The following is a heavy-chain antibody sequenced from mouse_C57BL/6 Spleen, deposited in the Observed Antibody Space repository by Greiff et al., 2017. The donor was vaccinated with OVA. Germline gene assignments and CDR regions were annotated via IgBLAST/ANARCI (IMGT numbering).Heavy chain of an antibody. J-gene: IGHJ4*01. Sequence: QVQLQQPGAELVKPGASVKLSCKASGYTFTSYWMHWVKQRPGQGLEWIGMIHPNSGSTNYNEKFKSKATLTVDKSSSTAYMQLSSLTSEDSAVYYCARENGSGYLYAMDYWGQGTSVTVSS. D-gene: IGHD3-2*02. CDR2: IHPNSGST. V-gene: IGHV1-64*01. CDR1: GYTFTSYW. CDR3: ARENGSGYLYAMDY.